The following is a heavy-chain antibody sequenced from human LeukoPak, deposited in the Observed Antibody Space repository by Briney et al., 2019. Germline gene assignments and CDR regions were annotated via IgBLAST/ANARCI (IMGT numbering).Heavy chain of an antibody. Sequence: GESLKISCKGSGYSFTSYWIGWVRQMPGKGLEWLGIIYPGDSDTRYSPSFQGQVTISADKSISTAFLQWSSLKASDTAMYYCAILRRDGDNSSLFDYWGQGTLVTVSS. D-gene: IGHD5-24*01. V-gene: IGHV5-51*01. CDR2: IYPGDSDT. CDR3: AILRRDGDNSSLFDY. CDR1: GYSFTSYW. J-gene: IGHJ4*02.